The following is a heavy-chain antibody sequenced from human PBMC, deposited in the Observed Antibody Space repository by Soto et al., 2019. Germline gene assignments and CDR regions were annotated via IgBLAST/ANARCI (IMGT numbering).Heavy chain of an antibody. CDR2: ISGSGGST. V-gene: IGHV3-23*01. D-gene: IGHD6-13*01. J-gene: IGHJ1*01. CDR3: AKDRVAAAPTWAEYFQH. CDR1: GFTFSSYA. Sequence: GGSLRLSCAASGFTFSSYAMSWVRQAPGKGLEWVSAISGSGGSTYYADSVKGRFTISRDNSKNTLYLQMNSLRAEDTAVYYCAKDRVAAAPTWAEYFQHWGQGTLVTAPQ.